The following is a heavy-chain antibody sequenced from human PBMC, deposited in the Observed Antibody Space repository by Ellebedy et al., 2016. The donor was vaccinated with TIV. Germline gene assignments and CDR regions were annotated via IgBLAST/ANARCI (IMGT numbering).Heavy chain of an antibody. CDR2: ITTGGSRV. Sequence: GESLKISCVVSGFTFSTSEMNWVRQAPGQGLEWVSFITTGGSRVGYADSVKGRFTMSRDDAKNSLYLQMNSLRAEDTAVYYCATDEIGDRDFEYWGQGTMVTVSS. CDR3: ATDEIGDRDFEY. V-gene: IGHV3-48*03. D-gene: IGHD3-3*01. CDR1: GFTFSTSE. J-gene: IGHJ4*02.